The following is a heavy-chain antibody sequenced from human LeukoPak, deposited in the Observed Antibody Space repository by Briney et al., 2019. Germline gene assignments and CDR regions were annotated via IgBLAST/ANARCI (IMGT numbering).Heavy chain of an antibody. D-gene: IGHD5-18*01. CDR1: GLTFSSSW. Sequence: GGSLRLSCAVSGLTFSSSWMDWVCQAPGKGLEWVASINPDGNKKYSADSVKGRFTISRDNAENSLYLQMNSLRVEGTAFYYCARDLAYSRLDYWGQGMLVTVSS. J-gene: IGHJ4*02. CDR2: INPDGNKK. V-gene: IGHV3-7*01. CDR3: ARDLAYSRLDY.